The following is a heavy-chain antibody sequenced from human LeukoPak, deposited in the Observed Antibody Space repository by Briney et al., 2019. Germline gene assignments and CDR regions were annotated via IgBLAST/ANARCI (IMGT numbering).Heavy chain of an antibody. CDR2: IHYSGST. D-gene: IGHD2/OR15-2a*01. Sequence: PSDTLSLTCTVSCDSISSGDHYWSWIREPPGKGLEWIGYIHYSGSTYYNPSLKSRVIISVDMSKNQFSLSLNSLTAADSAVYYCTRAAADKNSSYYFDYGGQGTLVTASS. CDR1: CDSISSGDHY. V-gene: IGHV4-30-4*02. J-gene: IGHJ4*02. CDR3: TRAAADKNSSYYFDY.